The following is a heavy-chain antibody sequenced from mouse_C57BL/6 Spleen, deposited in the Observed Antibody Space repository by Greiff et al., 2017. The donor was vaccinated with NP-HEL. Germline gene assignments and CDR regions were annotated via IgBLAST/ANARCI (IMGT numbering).Heavy chain of an antibody. J-gene: IGHJ1*03. Sequence: VQLQESGAELVRPGASVTLSCKASGYTFTDYEMHWVKQTPVHGLEWIGAIDPETGGTAYNQKFKGKAILTADKSSSTAYIELRSLTSEDSAVYYCNYGSSYGYFDVWGTGTTVTVSS. V-gene: IGHV1-15*01. D-gene: IGHD1-1*01. CDR1: GYTFTDYE. CDR2: IDPETGGT. CDR3: NYGSSYGYFDV.